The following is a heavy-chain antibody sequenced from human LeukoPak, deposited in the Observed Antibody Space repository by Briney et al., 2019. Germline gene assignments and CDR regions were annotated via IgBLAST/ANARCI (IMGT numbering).Heavy chain of an antibody. D-gene: IGHD2-8*01. Sequence: GGSLRLSCAASGFTISDSAMTWVRQAPGKGLDWVSIITDNGAHTFYADSVKGRFTISRDTSENTLYLQMNSLRADDTAVYFCAKSSSGLGLNEYFDLWGRGTLVTVSS. CDR1: GFTISDSA. V-gene: IGHV3-23*01. CDR3: AKSSSGLGLNEYFDL. J-gene: IGHJ2*01. CDR2: ITDNGAHT.